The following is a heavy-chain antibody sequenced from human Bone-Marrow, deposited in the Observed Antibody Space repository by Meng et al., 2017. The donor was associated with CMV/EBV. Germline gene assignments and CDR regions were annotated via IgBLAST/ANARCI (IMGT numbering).Heavy chain of an antibody. D-gene: IGHD3-22*01. CDR2: ISSEGTTT. V-gene: IGHV3-74*01. CDR1: GFTFSNYW. CDR3: ARDYYDSSGYRNWFDP. Sequence: GGPLRLSCAASGFTFSNYWVHWVRQAPGKGLVWVSRISSEGTTTTYADSVKGRFTISRDNAKNTLYLQMNSLRAEDTAVYYCARDYYDSSGYRNWFDPWGQGTLVTVSS. J-gene: IGHJ5*02.